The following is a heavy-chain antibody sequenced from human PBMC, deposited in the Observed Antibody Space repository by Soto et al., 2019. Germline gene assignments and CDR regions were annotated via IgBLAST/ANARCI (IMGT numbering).Heavy chain of an antibody. D-gene: IGHD2-2*01. CDR3: ARGRGSTGYLGREHYFDY. V-gene: IGHV3-66*01. CDR1: GFSVTNNY. J-gene: IGHJ4*02. CDR2: IDIGGNT. Sequence: EVQVVESGGGLVQPGGSLRLSCAASGFSVTNNYMNWVRQAPGKGLEWVSIIDIGGNTYYADSVKDRFTISRDNSRNTLYVQMDSRRAEDAAVYYCARGRGSTGYLGREHYFDYWGQGTLVTVSP.